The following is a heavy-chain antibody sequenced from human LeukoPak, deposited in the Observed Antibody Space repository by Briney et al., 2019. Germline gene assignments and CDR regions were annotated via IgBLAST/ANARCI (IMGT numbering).Heavy chain of an antibody. J-gene: IGHJ4*02. D-gene: IGHD3-10*01. V-gene: IGHV1-2*02. Sequence: VASVKVSCKASGYTFTGYYMHWVRQAPGQGLEWTGWINPNSGGTNYAQKFQGRVTMTRDTSISTAYMELSRLRSDDTAVYYCARDNGYGSGSYYLIDYWGQGTLVTVSS. CDR3: ARDNGYGSGSYYLIDY. CDR1: GYTFTGYY. CDR2: INPNSGGT.